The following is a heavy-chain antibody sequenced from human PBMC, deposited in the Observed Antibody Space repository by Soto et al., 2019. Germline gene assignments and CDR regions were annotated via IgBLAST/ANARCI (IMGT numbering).Heavy chain of an antibody. CDR2: SSAYNGNT. D-gene: IGHD2-15*01. CDR3: AREPLGYCSGGSCSHDYYYYYGMDV. V-gene: IGHV1-18*01. Sequence: QVQLVQSGAEVKKPGASVKVSCKASGYTFTSYGISWVRQAPGQGLEWMGWSSAYNGNTNYAQKLQGRVTMTTDTSTSTAYMELRSLRSDDTAVYYCAREPLGYCSGGSCSHDYYYYYGMDVWGQGTTVTVSS. CDR1: GYTFTSYG. J-gene: IGHJ6*02.